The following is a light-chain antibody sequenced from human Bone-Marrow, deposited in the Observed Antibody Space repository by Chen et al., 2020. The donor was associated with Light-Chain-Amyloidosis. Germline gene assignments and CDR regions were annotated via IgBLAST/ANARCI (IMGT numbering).Light chain of an antibody. J-gene: IGKJ3*01. CDR2: WAS. V-gene: IGKV4-1*01. CDR1: QSVLHSSNNKNY. CDR3: QQYYGTPT. Sequence: DIVMTQSPTSLAVSLGVRATINCTSSQSVLHSSNNKNYLAWYQQKPGQPPKLLIYWASTRESGVPDRFSASGSGTDFTLTISSLQAEDVAVYHCQQYYGTPTFGPGTKVDIK.